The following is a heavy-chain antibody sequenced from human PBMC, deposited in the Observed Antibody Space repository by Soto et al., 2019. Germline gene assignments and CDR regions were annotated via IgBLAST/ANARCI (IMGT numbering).Heavy chain of an antibody. J-gene: IGHJ2*01. D-gene: IGHD6-19*01. CDR1: GYTFTSYD. CDR2: MNPNSGNT. V-gene: IGHV1-8*01. Sequence: ASVNVSCKASGYTFTSYDINWVRQATGQGFEYLGWMNPNSGNTGYVKKFQGRVTMTKDTPTGTAYMELSSLGSEDPAVSCFFFNDKGRIEIYTVWLDEALW. CDR3: FFNDKGRIEIYTVWLDEAL.